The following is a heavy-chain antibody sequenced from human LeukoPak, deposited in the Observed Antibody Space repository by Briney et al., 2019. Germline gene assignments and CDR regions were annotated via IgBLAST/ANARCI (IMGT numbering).Heavy chain of an antibody. J-gene: IGHJ4*02. CDR3: ARDDQWLVDY. V-gene: IGHV3-11*05. CDR2: ISSSSSYT. Sequence: PGGSLRLSCAASGFTFSDYYMSWIRQAPGKGLEWVSYISSSSSYTSYADSVKGRFTISRDNAKNSLYLQINSLRAEDTVVYYCARDDQWLVDYWGQGTLVTVSS. CDR1: GFTFSDYY. D-gene: IGHD6-19*01.